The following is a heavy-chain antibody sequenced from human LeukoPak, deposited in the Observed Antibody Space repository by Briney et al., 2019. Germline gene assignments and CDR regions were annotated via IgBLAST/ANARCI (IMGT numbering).Heavy chain of an antibody. CDR3: ARDFYDGSALDY. D-gene: IGHD2/OR15-2a*01. J-gene: IGHJ4*02. CDR2: IFSTSTYI. V-gene: IGHV3-21*01. CDR1: GFTFKNYN. Sequence: GGSLRLSCAASGFTFKNYNMVWVRQAPGKGLEWVSFIFSTSTYIYYRDSVRGRFTISRDNAKNSLFLQMDSLIVEDTAIYYCARDFYDGSALDYWGQGIPVTVSS.